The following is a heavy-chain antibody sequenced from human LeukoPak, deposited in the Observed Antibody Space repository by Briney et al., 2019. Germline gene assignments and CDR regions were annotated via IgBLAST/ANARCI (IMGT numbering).Heavy chain of an antibody. J-gene: IGHJ3*02. D-gene: IGHD3-16*02. CDR1: GRSFSGYY. CDR3: ARFKPSLGRTFDI. V-gene: IGHV4-34*01. CDR2: IHHSGST. Sequence: SETLSLTCAVYGRSFSGYYWSWIRQPPGKGLEWIGEIHHSGSTNYNPSLKSRVTISVDTSQNQFSLKLSSVTAADTAVYYCARFKPSLGRTFDIWGQGTMVTVSA.